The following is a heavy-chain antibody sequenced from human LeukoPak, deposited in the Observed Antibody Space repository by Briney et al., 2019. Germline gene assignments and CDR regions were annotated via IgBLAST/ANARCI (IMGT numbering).Heavy chain of an antibody. Sequence: PSETLSLTCIVSGGSISSGTYYWSWIRQPAGKGLEWIGRIYTSGSTNYNPSLKSRVTISVDTSKNQFSLKLSSVTAADTAVYYCARVGQWLVHNFDYWGQGTLVTVSS. CDR1: GGSISSGTYY. V-gene: IGHV4-61*02. D-gene: IGHD6-19*01. CDR2: IYTSGST. J-gene: IGHJ4*02. CDR3: ARVGQWLVHNFDY.